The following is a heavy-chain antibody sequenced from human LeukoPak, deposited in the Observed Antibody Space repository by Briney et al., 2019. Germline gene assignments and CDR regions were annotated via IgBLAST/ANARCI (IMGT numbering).Heavy chain of an antibody. J-gene: IGHJ3*02. Sequence: ASVKVSCKASGYTFTSYYIHWVRQAPGQGLEWMGIINPSGDSTTYTQKFQGRVTMTRDTSTSTVYMELSSLRSEDTAVYYCARGGWLQFIWGQGTMVTVSS. CDR3: ARGGWLQFI. D-gene: IGHD5-24*01. CDR1: GYTFTSYY. V-gene: IGHV1-46*01. CDR2: INPSGDST.